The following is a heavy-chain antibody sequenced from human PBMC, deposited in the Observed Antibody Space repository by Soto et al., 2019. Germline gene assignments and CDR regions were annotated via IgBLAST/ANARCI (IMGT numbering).Heavy chain of an antibody. V-gene: IGHV3-48*02. J-gene: IGHJ4*02. CDR3: ARDEPKNYDSSGYQDY. D-gene: IGHD3-22*01. CDR1: GFTFSSYS. CDR2: ISSSSSTI. Sequence: GESLKISCAASGFTFSSYSMNWVRQAPGKGLEWVSYISSSSSTIYYADSVKGRFTISRDNAKNSLYLQMNSLRDEDTAVYYCARDEPKNYDSSGYQDYWGQGTLVTVSS.